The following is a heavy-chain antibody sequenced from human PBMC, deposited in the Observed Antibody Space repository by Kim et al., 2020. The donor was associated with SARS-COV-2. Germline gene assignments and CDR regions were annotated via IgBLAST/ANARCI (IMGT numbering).Heavy chain of an antibody. J-gene: IGHJ6*02. V-gene: IGHV1-69*13. CDR1: GGTFSSYA. Sequence: SVKVSCKASGGTFSSYAISWVRQAPGQGLEWMGGIIPIFGTANYAQKFQGRVTITADESTSTAYMELSSLRSEDTAVYYCAREIVVVPAATPYGMDVWGQGTTVTVSS. CDR3: AREIVVVPAATPYGMDV. D-gene: IGHD2-2*01. CDR2: IIPIFGTA.